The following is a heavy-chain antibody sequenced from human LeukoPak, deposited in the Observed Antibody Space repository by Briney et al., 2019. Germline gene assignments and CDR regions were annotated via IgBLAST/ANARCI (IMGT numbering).Heavy chain of an antibody. V-gene: IGHV1-46*01. D-gene: IGHD3-9*01. CDR3: ARGYDILTGYQNGFQH. J-gene: IGHJ1*01. Sequence: ASVKVSCKASGYTFTSYYMHWVRQAPGQGLEWMGIINPTGGSTSYAQKFQGRVMMTSDMSTSTVYMELSSLRSDDTAVYFCARGYDILTGYQNGFQHWGQGTLVTVSS. CDR1: GYTFTSYY. CDR2: INPTGGST.